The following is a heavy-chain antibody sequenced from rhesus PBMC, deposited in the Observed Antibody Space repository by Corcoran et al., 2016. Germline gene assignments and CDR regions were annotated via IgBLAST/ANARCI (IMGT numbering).Heavy chain of an antibody. CDR2: IYGSGGGT. D-gene: IGHD2-2*01. CDR3: ARVSTTSDGLNS. V-gene: IGHV4-106*01. Sequence: QVQLQASGPGLVKSSETLSLTCAVSGGSISDDYFLDCVRQPPRKGLAWIGDIYGSGGGTNYNPSLKNRATISIDTSKNQFSLKLTSGTAADTAVYHCARVSTTSDGLNSWGQGVVVTVSS. J-gene: IGHJ6*01. CDR1: GGSISDDYF.